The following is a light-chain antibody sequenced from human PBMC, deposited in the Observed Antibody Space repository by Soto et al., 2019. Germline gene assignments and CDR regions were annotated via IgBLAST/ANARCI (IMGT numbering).Light chain of an antibody. V-gene: IGKV3-15*01. CDR1: QSVSSY. CDR2: DPS. J-gene: IGKJ2*01. CDR3: QQYSNWPPLYT. Sequence: EIVMTQSPATLSVSPGERATLSCRASQSVSSYLAWYQQKPGLPPRLLIYDPSTRATGIPDRFSGSGSGTDFTLTISSLQSADFAVYYCQQYSNWPPLYTFGRGTKLEIK.